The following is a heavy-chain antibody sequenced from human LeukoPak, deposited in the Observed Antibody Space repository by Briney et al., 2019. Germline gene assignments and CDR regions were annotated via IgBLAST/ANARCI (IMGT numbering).Heavy chain of an antibody. CDR1: GVFISSYS. CDR2: IFSSGGT. Sequence: SETLSLTCTASGVFISSYSWSWIRQPAGKGLEYIARIFSSGGTHYNPSLKSRDSMSVDTSKNHCSLKLTSVTAANTALNKCATGWDESSGYQARAFDPWS. CDR3: ATGWDESSGYQARAFDP. J-gene: IGHJ2*01. V-gene: IGHV4-4*07. D-gene: IGHD3-22*01.